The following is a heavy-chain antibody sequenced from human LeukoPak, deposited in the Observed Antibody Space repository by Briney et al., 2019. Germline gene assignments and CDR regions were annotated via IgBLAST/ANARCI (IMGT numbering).Heavy chain of an antibody. Sequence: PGGSLRLSCAASGFAFSTYGMHWVRQAPGKGLEWVAFIRLDGSNTKYADSVKGRFTISRDNSKNTLYLQMNSLRIEDTAVYYCAKDRLTTLFDYWGQGTLVTVSS. CDR3: AKDRLTTLFDY. V-gene: IGHV3-30*02. CDR1: GFAFSTYG. D-gene: IGHD4-11*01. CDR2: IRLDGSNT. J-gene: IGHJ4*02.